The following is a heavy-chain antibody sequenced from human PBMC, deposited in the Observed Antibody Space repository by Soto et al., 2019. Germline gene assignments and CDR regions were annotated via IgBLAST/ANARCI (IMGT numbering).Heavy chain of an antibody. J-gene: IGHJ4*02. V-gene: IGHV5-51*01. CDR2: VYPGDSDT. Sequence: PGESLKISCRGSGYSFTSYWIGWVRQMPGKGLEWMGMVYPGDSDTRYSPSFQGQVTMSADKSISTAYLQWSSLKASDTAMYYCARRGYGDYRYYFDYWGQGTLVTVSS. CDR1: GYSFTSYW. CDR3: ARRGYGDYRYYFDY. D-gene: IGHD4-17*01.